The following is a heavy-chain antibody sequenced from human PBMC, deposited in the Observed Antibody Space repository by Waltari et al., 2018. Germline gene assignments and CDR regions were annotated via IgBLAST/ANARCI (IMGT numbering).Heavy chain of an antibody. CDR3: ARDFDRTFDY. CDR2: INAVNGKT. CDR1: GYTFPTYT. Sequence: QVQLVQSGDEVRKPGASVKVSCKASGYTFPTYTMHWVRQAPGQGLEWMGYINAVNGKTRYSPNFQDRVTFTIDTSAITAYMVLSSLKSEDTAVYYCARDFDRTFDYWGQGTLLTVSS. J-gene: IGHJ4*02. V-gene: IGHV1-3*01. D-gene: IGHD3-22*01.